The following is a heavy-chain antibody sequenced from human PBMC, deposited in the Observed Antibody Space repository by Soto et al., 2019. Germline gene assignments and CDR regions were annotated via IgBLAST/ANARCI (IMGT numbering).Heavy chain of an antibody. Sequence: ESGGGVVQPGRSLRLSCAASGFTFSSYGMHWVRQAPGKGLEWVAVISYDGSNKYYADSVKGRFTISRDNSKNTLYLQMNSLGAEDTAVYYCAKGLAYCGGDCYSHFDLWGRGTLVTVSS. CDR3: AKGLAYCGGDCYSHFDL. D-gene: IGHD2-21*02. V-gene: IGHV3-30*18. CDR2: ISYDGSNK. J-gene: IGHJ2*01. CDR1: GFTFSSYG.